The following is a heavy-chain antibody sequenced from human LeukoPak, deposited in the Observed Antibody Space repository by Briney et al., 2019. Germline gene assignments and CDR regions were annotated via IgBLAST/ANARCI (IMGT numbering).Heavy chain of an antibody. CDR1: GFTFSSYE. J-gene: IGHJ6*03. CDR2: ISSSGSTI. CDR3: AKTSLSDPSGHYYYMDV. D-gene: IGHD3-3*01. Sequence: GSLRLSCAASGFTFSSYEMNWVRQAPGKGLEWASYISSSGSTIYYADSVKGRFTISRDNAKNSLYLQMNNLRIEDTALYYCAKTSLSDPSGHYYYMDVWGKGTTVTVSS. V-gene: IGHV3-48*03.